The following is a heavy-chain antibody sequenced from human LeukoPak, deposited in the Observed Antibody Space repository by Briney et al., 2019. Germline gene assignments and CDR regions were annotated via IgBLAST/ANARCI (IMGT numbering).Heavy chain of an antibody. D-gene: IGHD3-22*01. CDR3: ARASYYYDSSGYYSGFDY. V-gene: IGHV4-34*01. J-gene: IGHJ4*02. CDR2: IKHSGST. CDR1: GGSFRGYY. Sequence: PSETLSLTCAVYGGSFRGYYWTWIRQPPGKGLEWIGEIKHSGSTNYNSSLKSRVTISVDKSKNQFSLKLSSATAADTAVYYCARASYYYDSSGYYSGFDYWGQGTLVTVSS.